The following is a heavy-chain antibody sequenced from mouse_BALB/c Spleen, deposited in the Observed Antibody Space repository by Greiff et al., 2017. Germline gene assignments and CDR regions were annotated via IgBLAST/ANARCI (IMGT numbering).Heavy chain of an antibody. J-gene: IGHJ4*01. CDR2: IDPETGGT. V-gene: IGHV1-15*01. Sequence: QVQLQQSGAELVRPGASVTLSCKASGYTFTDYEMHWVKQTPVHGLEWIGAIDPETGGTAYNQKFKGKATLTADKSSSTAYMELRSLTSEDSAVYYCTSRSIYYYGSYYAMDYWGQGTSVTVSS. D-gene: IGHD1-1*01. CDR3: TSRSIYYYGSYYAMDY. CDR1: GYTFTDYE.